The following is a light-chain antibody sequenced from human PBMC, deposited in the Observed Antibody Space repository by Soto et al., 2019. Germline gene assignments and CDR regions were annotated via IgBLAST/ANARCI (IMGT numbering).Light chain of an antibody. CDR1: QDIRKS. V-gene: IGKV1-33*01. CDR3: QQHADLPLT. J-gene: IGKJ4*01. Sequence: DIPVTQSPSSLSASVQDRVTITCQTSQDIRKSLNWYQHRPGKAPKLLIYDASWLETGVPSRFSGSGSGTHFTFTIASLQPEDIATYYCQQHADLPLTFGEVTKVEMK. CDR2: DAS.